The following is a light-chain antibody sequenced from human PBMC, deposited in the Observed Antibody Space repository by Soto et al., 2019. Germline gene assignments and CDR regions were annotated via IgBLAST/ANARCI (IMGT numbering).Light chain of an antibody. CDR1: QGISNY. CDR3: QKYNSAPMYT. J-gene: IGKJ2*01. Sequence: DIQMTQSPSSLSASVGDRVTITCRASQGISNYLDWYQQKPGKVPKLLIYAASTLQSGVPSRFSGSGSGTDFTLTISSLQPEDVATYYCQKYNSAPMYTFGQGTKLEIK. V-gene: IGKV1-27*01. CDR2: AAS.